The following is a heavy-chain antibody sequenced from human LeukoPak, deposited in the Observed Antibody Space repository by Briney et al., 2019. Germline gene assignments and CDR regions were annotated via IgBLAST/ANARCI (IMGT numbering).Heavy chain of an antibody. J-gene: IGHJ4*02. Sequence: SGPALVKPTHTLTLTCTFSGFSLNTRQMGVVWIRQPPGKALEWLARIDWDDDGFYSLSLKTRLSVSKDTSKNQVVLTMAHMDPADTGTYYCARMTPDSPSFDYWGQGTLVTVSS. CDR2: IDWDDDG. CDR1: GFSLNTRQMG. D-gene: IGHD1-14*01. V-gene: IGHV2-70*04. CDR3: ARMTPDSPSFDY.